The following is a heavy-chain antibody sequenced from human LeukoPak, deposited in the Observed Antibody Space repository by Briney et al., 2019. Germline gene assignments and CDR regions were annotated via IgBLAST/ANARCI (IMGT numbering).Heavy chain of an antibody. CDR2: IKQDGSEK. J-gene: IGHJ4*02. D-gene: IGHD2-2*01. V-gene: IGHV3-7*05. CDR3: ARDQRYCSSSSCPWEPFDY. Sequence: GGSLSLSCAASGFTFSSYWRSWVRQAPGKGLEWVANIKQDGSEKYYVDSVKGRFTISRDNAKNSLYLQMNSLRAEDTAVYYCARDQRYCSSSSCPWEPFDYWGQGTLVTVSS. CDR1: GFTFSSYW.